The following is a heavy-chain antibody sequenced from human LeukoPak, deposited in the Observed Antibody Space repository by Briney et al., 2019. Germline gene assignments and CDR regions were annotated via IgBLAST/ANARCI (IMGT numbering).Heavy chain of an antibody. CDR2: IIPIFGTA. D-gene: IGHD3-10*01. CDR1: GGTFSSYA. CDR3: ARSSFGELLEDYYYYYMDV. V-gene: IGHV1-69*06. J-gene: IGHJ6*03. Sequence: SVKVSCKASGGTFSSYAISWVRQAPGQGLEWMGGIIPIFGTANYAQKFQGRVTITADKSTSTAYMELSSLRSEDTAVYYCARSSFGELLEDYYYYYMDVWGKGTTVTVSS.